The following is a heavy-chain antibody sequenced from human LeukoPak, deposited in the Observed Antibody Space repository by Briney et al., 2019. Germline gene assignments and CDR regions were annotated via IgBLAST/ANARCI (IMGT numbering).Heavy chain of an antibody. CDR1: GGTFSSYA. J-gene: IGHJ3*02. Sequence: ASVKVSCKASGGTFSSYAISWVRQAPGQGLEWMGRIIPILGITNYAQKFQGRVTITADESTSTAYMELSSLRSEDTAVYYCARDRSDSSGYYYATDAFDIWGQGTMVTVSS. V-gene: IGHV1-69*04. D-gene: IGHD3-22*01. CDR3: ARDRSDSSGYYYATDAFDI. CDR2: IIPILGIT.